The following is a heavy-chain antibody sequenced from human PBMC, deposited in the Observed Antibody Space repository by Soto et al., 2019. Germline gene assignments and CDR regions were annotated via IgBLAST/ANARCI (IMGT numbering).Heavy chain of an antibody. D-gene: IGHD3-9*01. Sequence: SVKVSCKASGGTFSSYAISWVRQAPGQGLEWMGGIIPMFGTANYAQKFQGRVTITADESTSTAYMELSSLRSEDTAVYYCARDAPGERLRYFDWLSAPDYWGQGTLVTVSS. CDR3: ARDAPGERLRYFDWLSAPDY. CDR1: GGTFSSYA. V-gene: IGHV1-69*13. J-gene: IGHJ4*02. CDR2: IIPMFGTA.